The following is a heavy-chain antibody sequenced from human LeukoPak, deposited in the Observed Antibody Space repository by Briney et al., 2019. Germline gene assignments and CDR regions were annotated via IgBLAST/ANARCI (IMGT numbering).Heavy chain of an antibody. CDR3: ARGPVRDDGLTGISYYFGLDV. V-gene: IGHV4-34*01. J-gene: IGHJ6*02. Sequence: SETLSLTCAVYGGSFTDYYWSWIRHLPGKGLEWIGEIHHREGANYNPSLWGRVTISADTSKNQFSLHLTSVTAADTATFYCARGPVRDDGLTGISYYFGLDVWGHGTTVTVFS. CDR2: IHHREGA. CDR1: GGSFTDYY. D-gene: IGHD2-21*02.